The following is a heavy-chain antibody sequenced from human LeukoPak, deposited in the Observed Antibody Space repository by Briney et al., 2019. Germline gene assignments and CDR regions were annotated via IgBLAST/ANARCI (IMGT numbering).Heavy chain of an antibody. D-gene: IGHD3-10*01. CDR3: ARDPEHYGSGSYLDY. V-gene: IGHV3-74*01. Sequence: GGSLRLSCAASGFTFSSYWMQWVRQTPGKELVWVSRVNGEGSSTAYADSVKGRFTISRDNAKNTVYLEMNSLRGEDTAVYYCARDPEHYGSGSYLDYWGQGSLVTVSS. J-gene: IGHJ4*02. CDR1: GFTFSSYW. CDR2: VNGEGSST.